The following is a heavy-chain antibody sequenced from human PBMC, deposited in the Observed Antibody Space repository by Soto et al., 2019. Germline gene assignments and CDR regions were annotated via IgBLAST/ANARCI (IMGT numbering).Heavy chain of an antibody. V-gene: IGHV4-39*01. CDR1: GGSISSSSYY. D-gene: IGHD2-2*01. CDR3: ARGRGCDGCSTRAGFDP. J-gene: IGHJ5*02. Sequence: QLQLQESGPGLVKPSETLSLTCTVSGGSISSSSYYWGWIRQPPGKGLEWIGSIYYSGSTYYNPSLKSRVTISVDTSKNQFSLKLSSVTAADTAVYYCARGRGCDGCSTRAGFDPWGQGTLVTVSS. CDR2: IYYSGST.